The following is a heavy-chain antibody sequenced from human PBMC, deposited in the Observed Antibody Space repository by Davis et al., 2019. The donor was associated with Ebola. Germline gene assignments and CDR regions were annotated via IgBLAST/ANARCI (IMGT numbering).Heavy chain of an antibody. V-gene: IGHV3-48*02. Sequence: GESLKISCAASGFTFSNYGMNWVRQAPGKGLEWVSYIGRIRGTIYYADSVRGRFTISRDNAKNSLFLQMNSLRDEDTAMYYCASKVVGSKYYYYYGVDVWGKGAEVTVSS. CDR3: ASKVVGSKYYYYYGVDV. CDR2: IGRIRGTI. D-gene: IGHD2-15*01. CDR1: GFTFSNYG. J-gene: IGHJ6*04.